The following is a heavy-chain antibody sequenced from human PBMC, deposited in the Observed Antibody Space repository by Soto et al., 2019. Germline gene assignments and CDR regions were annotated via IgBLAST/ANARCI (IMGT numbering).Heavy chain of an antibody. CDR1: GFTFGDYV. Sequence: PGGSLRLSCTASGFTFGDYVMSWFRQAPGKGLEWVGFIRSKAYGGTTYYAASVKGRFTISRDDSKSIAYLQMNSLKTEDTAMYYCTTNYYDSSGYDNWFDPWGQGTLVTVSS. D-gene: IGHD3-22*01. CDR2: IRSKAYGGTT. V-gene: IGHV3-49*03. J-gene: IGHJ5*02. CDR3: TTNYYDSSGYDNWFDP.